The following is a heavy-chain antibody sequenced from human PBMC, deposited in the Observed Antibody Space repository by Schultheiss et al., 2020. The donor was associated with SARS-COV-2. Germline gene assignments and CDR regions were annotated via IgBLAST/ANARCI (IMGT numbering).Heavy chain of an antibody. CDR2: IYSGGST. CDR3: AREIGNYDFWSGYGD. J-gene: IGHJ4*02. Sequence: GGSLRLSCAASGFTFSSYALHWVRQAPGKGLEWVSVIYSGGSTYYADSVKGRFTISRDNSKNTLYLQMNSLRAEDTAVYYCAREIGNYDFWSGYGDWGQGTLVTVSS. CDR1: GFTFSSYA. D-gene: IGHD3-3*01. V-gene: IGHV3-53*01.